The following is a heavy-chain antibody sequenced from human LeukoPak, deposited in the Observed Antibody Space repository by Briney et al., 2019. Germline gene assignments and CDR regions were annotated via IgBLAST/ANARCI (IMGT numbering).Heavy chain of an antibody. J-gene: IGHJ5*02. CDR2: IYTSGST. V-gene: IGHV4-4*07. D-gene: IGHD2-2*02. CDR3: ARKAAIGSWFDP. CDR1: GGSISSYY. Sequence: SETLSLTCTVSGGSISSYYWSWIRQPARKGLEWIGRIYTSGSTNYNPSLKSRVTMSVDTSKNQFSLKLSSVTAADTAVYYCARKAAIGSWFDPWGQGTLVTVSS.